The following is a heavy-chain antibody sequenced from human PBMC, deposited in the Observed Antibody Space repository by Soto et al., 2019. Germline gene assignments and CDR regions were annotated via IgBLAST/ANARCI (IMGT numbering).Heavy chain of an antibody. V-gene: IGHV3-33*01. CDR1: GGTFSSYG. J-gene: IGHJ6*02. D-gene: IGHD5-18*01. CDR2: IWYDGSNK. Sequence: QVQLVQSGAEVKKPGSSVKVSCKASGGTFSSYGMHWVRQAPGKGLEWVAVIWYDGSNKYYADSVKGRFTISRDNSKNTLYLQMNSLRAEDTAVYYCAREGGIQLWARDYYGMDVWGQGTTVTVSS. CDR3: AREGGIQLWARDYYGMDV.